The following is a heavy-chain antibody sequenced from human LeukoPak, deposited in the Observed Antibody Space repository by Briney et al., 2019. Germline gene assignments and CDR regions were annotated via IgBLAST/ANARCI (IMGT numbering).Heavy chain of an antibody. CDR1: GGSISDYY. CDR2: LYYSGNT. CDR3: ARGEYEDLVDN. V-gene: IGHV4-59*01. Sequence: KPSETLSLTCTVSGGSISDYYWSWIRQSPVRGLEWIGYLYYSGNTNYNPSLKRRLTISRDMAKNQFSLKLSSVTSADTAVYYCARGEYEDLVDNWGQGTLVTVSS. D-gene: IGHD1-26*01. J-gene: IGHJ4*02.